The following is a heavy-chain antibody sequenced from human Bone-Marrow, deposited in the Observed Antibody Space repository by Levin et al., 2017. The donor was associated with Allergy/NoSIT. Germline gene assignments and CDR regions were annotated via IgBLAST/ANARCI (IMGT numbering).Heavy chain of an antibody. Sequence: GESLKISCKASGYTFTSYDINWVRQATGQGLEWMGWMNPNSGNTGYAQKFQGRVTMTRNTSISTAYMELSSLRSEDTAVYYCARVGYSGSYLVGSDYWGQGTLVTVSS. D-gene: IGHD1-26*01. J-gene: IGHJ4*02. V-gene: IGHV1-8*01. CDR2: MNPNSGNT. CDR3: ARVGYSGSYLVGSDY. CDR1: GYTFTSYD.